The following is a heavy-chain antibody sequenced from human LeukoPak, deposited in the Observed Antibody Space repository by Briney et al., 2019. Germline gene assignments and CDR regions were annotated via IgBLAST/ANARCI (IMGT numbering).Heavy chain of an antibody. Sequence: GGSLRLSCAASGFTFSSYSMNWVRQAPGKGLEWVSSISSSSSYIYYADSVKGRFTISRDNAKNSLYLQTNSLRAEDTAVYYCARGLVVVAATGSETDYWGQGTLVTVSS. V-gene: IGHV3-21*01. J-gene: IGHJ4*02. CDR3: ARGLVVVAATGSETDY. D-gene: IGHD2-15*01. CDR1: GFTFSSYS. CDR2: ISSSSSYI.